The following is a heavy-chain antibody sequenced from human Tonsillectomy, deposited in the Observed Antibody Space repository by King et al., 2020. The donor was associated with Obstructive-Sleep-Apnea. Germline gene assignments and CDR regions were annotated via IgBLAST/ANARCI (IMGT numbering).Heavy chain of an antibody. CDR2: IWSDGSNE. D-gene: IGHD3-9*01. CDR1: GFTFISYG. CDR3: ASSAGYGGGLFDY. J-gene: IGHJ4*02. Sequence: VQLVESGGGVVQPGRSLRLSCAASGFTFISYGLHCVLQAPGKGLEWVAVIWSDGSNENFADSVKGRFTISRDNSKNTLYLQMRSLRAEDTAVYYCASSAGYGGGLFDYWGQGTLVTVSS. V-gene: IGHV3-33*01.